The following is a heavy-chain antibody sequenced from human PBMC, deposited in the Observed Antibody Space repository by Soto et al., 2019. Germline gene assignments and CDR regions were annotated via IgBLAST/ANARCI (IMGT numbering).Heavy chain of an antibody. CDR1: GGSFSGYY. D-gene: IGHD3-3*01. CDR3: ARGRLRFLEWLLFRSWYFDY. J-gene: IGHJ4*02. CDR2: INHSGST. Sequence: SETLSLTCAVYGGSFSGYYWSWIRQPPGKGLEWIGEINHSGSTNYNPSLKSRVTISVGTSKNQFSLKLSSVTAADTAVYYCARGRLRFLEWLLFRSWYFDYWGQGTLVT. V-gene: IGHV4-34*01.